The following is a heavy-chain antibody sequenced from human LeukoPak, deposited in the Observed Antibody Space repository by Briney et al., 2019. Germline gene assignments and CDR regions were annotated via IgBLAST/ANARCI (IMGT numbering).Heavy chain of an antibody. V-gene: IGHV3-7*05. CDR2: MKHDGIEK. CDR1: GLTLSNYW. D-gene: IGHD5-24*01. Sequence: GGSLRLSCAVSGLTLSNYWMNWVRQAPGKGLEWVANMKHDGIEKYHVDSVKGRFTISRDNTKNSLYLHMSSLRVEDTAVYYCAREGREGYNYPALDFWGQGILVTVSS. J-gene: IGHJ4*02. CDR3: AREGREGYNYPALDF.